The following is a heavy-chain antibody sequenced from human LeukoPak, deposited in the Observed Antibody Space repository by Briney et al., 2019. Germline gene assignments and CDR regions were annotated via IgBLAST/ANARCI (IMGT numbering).Heavy chain of an antibody. V-gene: IGHV4-31*03. J-gene: IGHJ6*03. Sequence: SETLSLTCTVSGGSISSGGYYWSWIRQHPGKGLEWIGYIYYSGSTYYNPSLKSRVTVSVDTSKNHLSLKLSSVTSADTAVYYCARGRGQLAGRQYYYYYYMDVWGKGTTVTVSS. CDR1: GGSISSGGYY. D-gene: IGHD1-1*01. CDR2: IYYSGST. CDR3: ARGRGQLAGRQYYYYYYMDV.